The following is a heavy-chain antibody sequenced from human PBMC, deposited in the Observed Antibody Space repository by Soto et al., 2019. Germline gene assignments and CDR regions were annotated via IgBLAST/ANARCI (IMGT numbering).Heavy chain of an antibody. D-gene: IGHD6-13*01. CDR3: ARGLGSSSWYYYYYGMDV. CDR2: INHSGST. Sequence: SETLSLTCAVYGGSFSGYYWSWIRQPPGKWLEWIGEINHSGSTNYNPSLKSRVTISVDTSTNPFSLKLSSVPAADTAVYYCARGLGSSSWYYYYYGMDVWGQGTTVTVSS. J-gene: IGHJ6*02. V-gene: IGHV4-34*01. CDR1: GGSFSGYY.